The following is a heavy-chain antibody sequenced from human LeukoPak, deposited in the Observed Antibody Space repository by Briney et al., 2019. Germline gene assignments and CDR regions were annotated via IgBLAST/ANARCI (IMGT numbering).Heavy chain of an antibody. CDR2: ISYDGSNK. CDR1: GFTFSSYA. J-gene: IGHJ3*02. V-gene: IGHV3-30-3*01. D-gene: IGHD6-19*01. CDR3: ASSSGWYHKDAFDI. Sequence: QAGGSLRLSCAASGFTFSSYAMHWVRQAPGKGLEWVAVISYDGSNKYYADSVKGRFTISRDNSKNTLYLQMNSLRAEDTAVYYCASSSGWYHKDAFDIWGQGTMVTVSS.